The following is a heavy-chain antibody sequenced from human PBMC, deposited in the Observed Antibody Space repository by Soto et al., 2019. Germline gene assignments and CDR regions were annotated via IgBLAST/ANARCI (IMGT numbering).Heavy chain of an antibody. CDR3: VRVVAIPGYPDN. J-gene: IGHJ4*02. CDR2: IVPIVDTS. V-gene: IGHV1-69*12. D-gene: IGHD5-12*01. Sequence: QVQLVQSGAEVRQPASSVKVSCKTSGGTFSSYAISWVRQAPGQGLEWMGGIVPIVDTSTNAQKYQGRVTITANASTSTVYMELSSLRSDATAVYYCVRVVAIPGYPDNWGQGTLVTVSS. CDR1: GGTFSSYA.